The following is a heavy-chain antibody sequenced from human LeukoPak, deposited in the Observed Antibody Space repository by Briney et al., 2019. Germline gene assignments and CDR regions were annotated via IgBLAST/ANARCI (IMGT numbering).Heavy chain of an antibody. D-gene: IGHD6-19*01. CDR2: INPNSGGT. V-gene: IGHV1-2*02. CDR3: ARVQWLAPQYYFDY. Sequence: GALVKVSCKASGYTFTGYYMHWVRQAPGQGLEWMGWINPNSGGTNYAQKFQGRVTMTRDTSISTAYMELSSLRSEDTAVYYCARVQWLAPQYYFDYWGQGTLVTVSS. J-gene: IGHJ4*02. CDR1: GYTFTGYY.